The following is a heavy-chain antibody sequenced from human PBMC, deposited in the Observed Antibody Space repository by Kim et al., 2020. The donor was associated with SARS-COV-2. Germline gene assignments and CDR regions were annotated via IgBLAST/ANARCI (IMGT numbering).Heavy chain of an antibody. Sequence: YADAVKRRFTISRDNSKSTLYLQMNSLKTEDTAVYYCAKKVLWTTDYFDYWGQGTLVTVSS. D-gene: IGHD1-1*01. V-gene: IGHV3-23*01. CDR3: AKKVLWTTDYFDY. J-gene: IGHJ4*02.